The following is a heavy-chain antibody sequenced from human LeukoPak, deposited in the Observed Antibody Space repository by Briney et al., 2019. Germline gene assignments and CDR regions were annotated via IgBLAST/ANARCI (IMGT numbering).Heavy chain of an antibody. V-gene: IGHV3-30-3*01. CDR3: ARGGAARPDY. CDR2: ISYDGSNK. Sequence: PGRSLRLSCAASGFTFSSYAMHWVRQAPGKGLEWVAVISYDGSNKYYADSVKGRFTISRDNSKNSLYLQMNSLRPEDTAVYHCARGGAARPDYWGQGTLVTVSS. J-gene: IGHJ4*02. D-gene: IGHD6-6*01. CDR1: GFTFSSYA.